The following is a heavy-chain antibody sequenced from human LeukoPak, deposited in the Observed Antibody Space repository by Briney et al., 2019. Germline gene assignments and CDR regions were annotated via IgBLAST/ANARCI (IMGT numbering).Heavy chain of an antibody. Sequence: GGSLRLSCAASGFTFSNYCMHWVRQIPGKGLVWVSRICPDGTVTNYADSVKGRFTISRDNAKNMVFLQMNSLRAGDTAVYYCVRDFRSADYWGQGILVTVSS. J-gene: IGHJ4*02. CDR1: GFTFSNYC. V-gene: IGHV3-74*01. CDR2: ICPDGTVT. CDR3: VRDFRSADY.